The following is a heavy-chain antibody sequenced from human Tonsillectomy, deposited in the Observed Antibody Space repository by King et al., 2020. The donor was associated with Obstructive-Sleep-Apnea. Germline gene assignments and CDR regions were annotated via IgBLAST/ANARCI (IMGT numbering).Heavy chain of an antibody. J-gene: IGHJ5*02. CDR1: GYTFTSYG. CDR2: ISAYNGNT. CDR3: ARLGYCSSTSCYLNWFDP. Sequence: QLVQSGAEVKKPGASVKVSCKASGYTFTSYGISWVRQAPGQGLEWMGWISAYNGNTNYAHKLQGRVTMTTDTSTSTAYMELRSLRSDDTSVYYCARLGYCSSTSCYLNWFDPWGQGTLVTVSS. D-gene: IGHD2-2*01. V-gene: IGHV1-18*01.